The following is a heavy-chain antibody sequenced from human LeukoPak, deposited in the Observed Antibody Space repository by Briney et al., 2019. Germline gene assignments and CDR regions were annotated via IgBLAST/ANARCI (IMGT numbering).Heavy chain of an antibody. CDR2: ISGNAGST. CDR3: ASLTGDLHYDY. V-gene: IGHV3-23*01. J-gene: IGHJ4*02. D-gene: IGHD7-27*01. CDR1: GFTLSSYA. Sequence: GGSLRLSCAASGFTLSSYAMSWVRQAPGKGLEWVSLISGNAGSTYYADSVKGRFTISRDNAKNTLYLQMNSLRVEDTAVYYCASLTGDLHYDYWGQGTLVTVSS.